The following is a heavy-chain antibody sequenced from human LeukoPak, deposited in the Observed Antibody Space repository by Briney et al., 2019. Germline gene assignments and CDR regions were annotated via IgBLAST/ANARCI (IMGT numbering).Heavy chain of an antibody. Sequence: SGGSLRLSCAASGFTFSTYWMSWVRQTPEKGLEWVANIKVDGSEKYYVDSVKGRFTISRDNAKNSLFLQLSSLRAEDTAVYSCARNFDSVTSAFAYWGQGSQVTVSS. J-gene: IGHJ4*02. D-gene: IGHD3-16*01. V-gene: IGHV3-7*01. CDR2: IKVDGSEK. CDR1: GFTFSTYW. CDR3: ARNFDSVTSAFAY.